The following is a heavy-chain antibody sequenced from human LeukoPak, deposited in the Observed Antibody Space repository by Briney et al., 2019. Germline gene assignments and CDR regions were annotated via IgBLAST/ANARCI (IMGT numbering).Heavy chain of an antibody. J-gene: IGHJ4*02. D-gene: IGHD3-16*01. CDR3: AREGEARSFDY. CDR2: INPSGGST. CDR1: GYTFTSYY. Sequence: ASVKVSCKASGYTFTSYYMHWVRPAPGQGLEWRGIINPSGGSTNYAQKLQGRVTMTTDTSTSTAYMELRSLRSDDTAVYYCAREGEARSFDYWGQGTLVTVSP. V-gene: IGHV1-46*01.